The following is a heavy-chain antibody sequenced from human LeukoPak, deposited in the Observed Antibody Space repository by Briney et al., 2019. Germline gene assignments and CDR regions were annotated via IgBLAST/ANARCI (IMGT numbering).Heavy chain of an antibody. CDR1: GGSISSYY. J-gene: IGHJ4*02. V-gene: IGHV4-59*12. Sequence: SETLSLTCTVSGGSISSYYWSWIRQPPGKGLEWIGYIYYSGSTNYNPSLKSRVTISVDTSKNQFSLKLSSVTAADTAVYYCARGGRWLGGYWGQGTLVAVSS. D-gene: IGHD6-19*01. CDR2: IYYSGST. CDR3: ARGGRWLGGY.